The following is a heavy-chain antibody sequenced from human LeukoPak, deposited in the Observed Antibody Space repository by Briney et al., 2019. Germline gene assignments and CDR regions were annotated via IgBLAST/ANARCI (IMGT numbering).Heavy chain of an antibody. V-gene: IGHV3-23*01. CDR3: AKSRGSGLFDY. D-gene: IGHD3-10*01. J-gene: IGHJ4*02. CDR2: ISGSGGST. CDR1: GFTFSSYA. Sequence: GGSLRLSCAASGFTFSSYAMSWVRQAPGKGLEWASGISGSGGSTYYADSVKGRFTISRDNSKNTLYLQMNSLRAEDTAVYYCAKSRGSGLFDYWGQGTLVTVAS.